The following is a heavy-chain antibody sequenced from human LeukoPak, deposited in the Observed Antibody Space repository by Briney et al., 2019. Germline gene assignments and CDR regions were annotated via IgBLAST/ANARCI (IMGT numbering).Heavy chain of an antibody. CDR3: ARGARGYNYGYDELDY. Sequence: GGSLRLSCAGSGINFRSYGMHWVRQAPGKGLEWVAVISHDGSNKHYADSVKGRFTISRDNSKSTLYLQMNSLRAEDTAVYYCARGARGYNYGYDELDYWGQGTLITVSS. J-gene: IGHJ4*02. D-gene: IGHD5-18*01. CDR1: GINFRSYG. V-gene: IGHV3-30*03. CDR2: ISHDGSNK.